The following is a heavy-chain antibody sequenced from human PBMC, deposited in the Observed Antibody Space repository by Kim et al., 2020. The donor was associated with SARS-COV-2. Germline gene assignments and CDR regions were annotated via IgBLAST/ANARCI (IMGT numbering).Heavy chain of an antibody. D-gene: IGHD6-19*01. V-gene: IGHV3-30*03. CDR2: ISDDGSDK. CDR1: GISFSDYG. Sequence: GGSLRLSCVVSGISFSDYGMHWVRQAPGKGLEWVAVISDDGSDKFYGDSVKGRITVSRDNSKNTLKLQMNNLRAEDTAVYYCASGEAHFRRSGWSTPFDYWGQGTLVTVSS. J-gene: IGHJ4*02. CDR3: ASGEAHFRRSGWSTPFDY.